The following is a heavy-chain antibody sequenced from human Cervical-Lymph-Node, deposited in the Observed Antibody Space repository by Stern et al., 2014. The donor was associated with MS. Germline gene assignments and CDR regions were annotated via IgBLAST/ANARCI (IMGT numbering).Heavy chain of an antibody. Sequence: QVQLVESGAEMRKPGSSGRVSCKASGGIFSTSVISWLRQAPGQGLEWMGGISPMFGRANYAQRFQGSVTITADESTSTVYMGLTSLRSEDTAVYYCARERDNSYAFDSWGQGTLVTVSS. J-gene: IGHJ4*02. CDR2: ISPMFGRA. D-gene: IGHD3-16*01. CDR1: GGIFSTSV. CDR3: ARERDNSYAFDS. V-gene: IGHV1-69*01.